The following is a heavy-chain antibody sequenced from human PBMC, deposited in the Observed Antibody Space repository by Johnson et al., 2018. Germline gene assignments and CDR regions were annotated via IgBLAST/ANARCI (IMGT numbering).Heavy chain of an antibody. Sequence: VQLVQSGGGLVQPGRSLRLSCTTSGFTFGDYVMSWFRQAPGKGLEWVGFIRSKTYGGTPEYAMSVKGRFTISRDDSKSIAYLQMNSRKRGDTAVFYCGKEGGGTRRSHGAFDVWGLGTMVIVSS. D-gene: IGHD3-16*01. V-gene: IGHV3-49*03. CDR1: GFTFGDYV. J-gene: IGHJ3*01. CDR3: GKEGGGTRRSHGAFDV. CDR2: IRSKTYGGTP.